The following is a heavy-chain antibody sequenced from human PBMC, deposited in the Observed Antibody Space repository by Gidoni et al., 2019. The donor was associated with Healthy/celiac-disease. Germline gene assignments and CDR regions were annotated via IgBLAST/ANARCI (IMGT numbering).Heavy chain of an antibody. CDR2: IYYSGST. Sequence: IRQHPGKGLEWIGYIYYSGSTYYNPSLKSRVTISVDTSKNQFSLKLSSVTAADTAVYYCARVLPSAFDIWGQGTMVTVSS. J-gene: IGHJ3*02. V-gene: IGHV4-31*02. CDR3: ARVLPSAFDI. D-gene: IGHD6-6*01.